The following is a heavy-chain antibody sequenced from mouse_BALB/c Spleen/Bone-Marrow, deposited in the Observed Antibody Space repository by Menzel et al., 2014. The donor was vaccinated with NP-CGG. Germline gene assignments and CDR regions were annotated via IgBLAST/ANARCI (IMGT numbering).Heavy chain of an antibody. Sequence: VQLQQSGPELVKPGASVKMSCKASGYTFTNYVMHWVKQKPGQGLEWIGYINPYNDGTKYNEKFKGKATLTSDKSSSTAIMDLSSLTSEDSAVYYCARVYYGYDGTSSWFAYWGQGTLVTVSA. D-gene: IGHD2-2*01. CDR3: ARVYYGYDGTSSWFAY. V-gene: IGHV1-14*01. CDR2: INPYNDGT. J-gene: IGHJ3*01. CDR1: GYTFTNYV.